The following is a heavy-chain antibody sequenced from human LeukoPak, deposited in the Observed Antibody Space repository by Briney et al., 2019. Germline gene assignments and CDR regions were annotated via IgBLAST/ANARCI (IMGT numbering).Heavy chain of an antibody. CDR1: GGTFSSYA. CDR3: ARFEKDVLLWFGEFDY. D-gene: IGHD3-10*01. CDR2: IIPILGIV. J-gene: IGHJ4*02. V-gene: IGHV1-69*04. Sequence: SVKVSCKASGGTFSSYAISWVRQAPGQGLEWMGRIIPILGIVNYAQKFQGRVTITADKSTSTAYMELSSLRSDDTAVYYCARFEKDVLLWFGEFDYWGQGTLVTVSS.